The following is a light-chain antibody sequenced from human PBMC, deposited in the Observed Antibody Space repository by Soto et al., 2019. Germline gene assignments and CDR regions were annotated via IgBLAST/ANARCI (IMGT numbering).Light chain of an antibody. CDR3: NSYSRTSTIRV. V-gene: IGLV2-14*01. Sequence: QSALTQPASVSGSPGQSITISCTGTSSDIGGYNYVSWYQQHPGKAPKLMISEVSNRPSGVSDRFSGSKFGNTASLTISGLQAEDEADYYCNSYSRTSTIRVFGGGTKLTVL. CDR2: EVS. J-gene: IGLJ2*01. CDR1: SSDIGGYNY.